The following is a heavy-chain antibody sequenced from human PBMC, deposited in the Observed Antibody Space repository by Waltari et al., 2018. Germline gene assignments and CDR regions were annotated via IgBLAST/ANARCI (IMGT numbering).Heavy chain of an antibody. J-gene: IGHJ4*01. CDR3: TTLDAPWGG. Sequence: EVQMVESGGGSLKPGDSLRLSCVASGFRFTPAWLTWVRQAPGKGLEWVGRITSQNDGATTDLAASVRGRFSISRDDSQSMVFLQMNSLRREDTAVYYCTTLDAPWGGWGHGTLVTVSS. V-gene: IGHV3-15*01. CDR1: GFRFTPAW. D-gene: IGHD7-27*01. CDR2: ITSQNDGATT.